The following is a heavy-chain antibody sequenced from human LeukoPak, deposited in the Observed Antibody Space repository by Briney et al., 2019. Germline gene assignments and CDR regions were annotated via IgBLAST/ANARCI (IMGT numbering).Heavy chain of an antibody. Sequence: PGGSLRLSCAASGFTFSSYGMHWVRQAPGKGREWVAFIRYDGSNKYYADSVKGRFTISRDNSKNTLYLQMNSLRAEDTAVYYCAKAYDSSGYYETNFDYWGQGTLVTVSS. V-gene: IGHV3-30*02. CDR1: GFTFSSYG. CDR3: AKAYDSSGYYETNFDY. J-gene: IGHJ4*02. D-gene: IGHD3-22*01. CDR2: IRYDGSNK.